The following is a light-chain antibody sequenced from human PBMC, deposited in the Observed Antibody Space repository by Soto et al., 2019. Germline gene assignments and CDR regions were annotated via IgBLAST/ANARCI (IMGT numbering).Light chain of an antibody. CDR3: QQYNSYSGT. CDR1: QNIISW. Sequence: DIQMTQSPSTLSASVGDRVTITCRASQNIISWLAWYQQKPGKPPKLLIYAASSLESGVPSRFSGSGSGTEFTLTISSLQPDDFATYYCQQYNSYSGTFGQGTEVEIK. V-gene: IGKV1-5*01. CDR2: AAS. J-gene: IGKJ1*01.